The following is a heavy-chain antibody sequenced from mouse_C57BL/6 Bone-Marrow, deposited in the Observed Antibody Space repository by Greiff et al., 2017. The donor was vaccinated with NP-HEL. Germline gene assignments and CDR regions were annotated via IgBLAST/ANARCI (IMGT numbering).Heavy chain of an antibody. J-gene: IGHJ2*01. CDR1: GYTFTDYY. D-gene: IGHD1-1*01. CDR3: ARRVYYGSSYVDY. CDR2: INPNNGGT. Sequence: VQLQQSGPELVKPGASVKISCKASGYTFTDYYMNWVKQSHGKSLEWIGDINPNNGGTSYNQKFKGKATLTVDKSSSTAYMELRSLTSEDSAVYYCARRVYYGSSYVDYWGQGTTLTVSS. V-gene: IGHV1-26*01.